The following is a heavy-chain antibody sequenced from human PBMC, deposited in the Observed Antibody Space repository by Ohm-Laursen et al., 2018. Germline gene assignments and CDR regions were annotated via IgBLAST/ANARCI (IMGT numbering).Heavy chain of an antibody. CDR1: GFTFGDYT. CDR2: IRSKAYGGTT. V-gene: IGHV3-49*03. CDR3: TSNRSSSGFDY. J-gene: IGHJ4*02. D-gene: IGHD6-6*01. Sequence: SLRLSCTASGFTFGDYTMSWFRQAPGKGLEWVGFIRSKAYGGTTEYAASVKGRFTISRDDSKSIAYLQMNSLKTEDTAVYYCTSNRSSSGFDYWGQGTLVTASS.